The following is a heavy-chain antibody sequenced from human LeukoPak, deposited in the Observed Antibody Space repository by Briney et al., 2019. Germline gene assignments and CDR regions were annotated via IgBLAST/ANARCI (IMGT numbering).Heavy chain of an antibody. CDR1: GFTFSGAW. V-gene: IGHV3-74*01. J-gene: IGHJ5*02. D-gene: IGHD4-17*01. CDR3: AKDRGDNAARSRFDP. CDR2: INDDGSST. Sequence: PGGSLRLSCAASGFTFSGAWMHWVRQAPGKGLMWVSRINDDGSSTRHAASVKGRFTISRGNSKNTLYMQMNSLRAEDTAVYYCAKDRGDNAARSRFDPWGQGTLVTVSS.